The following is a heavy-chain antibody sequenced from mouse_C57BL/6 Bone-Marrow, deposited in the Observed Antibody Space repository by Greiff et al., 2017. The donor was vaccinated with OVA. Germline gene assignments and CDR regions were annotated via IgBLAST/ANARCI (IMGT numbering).Heavy chain of an antibody. V-gene: IGHV14-4*01. CDR1: GFNIKDDY. D-gene: IGHD1-1*01. CDR3: TTDYDYGSSFYWYFDV. J-gene: IGHJ1*03. CDR2: IDPENGDT. Sequence: VQLQQSGAELVRPGASVKLSCTASGFNIKDDYMHWVKQRPEQGLEWIGWIDPENGDTEYASKFQGKATITADTSSNTAYLQLSSLTSEDTAVYYCTTDYDYGSSFYWYFDVWGTGTTVTVSS.